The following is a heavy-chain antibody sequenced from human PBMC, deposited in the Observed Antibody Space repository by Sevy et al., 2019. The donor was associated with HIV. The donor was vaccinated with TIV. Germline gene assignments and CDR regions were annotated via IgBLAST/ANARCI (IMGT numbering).Heavy chain of an antibody. CDR1: GFTLSSVG. Sequence: GGSLRLSCAPSGFTLSSVGIHWVRLTPGTGLEWLAFIGHDGNKYFYGASVKGRITTSRDNSKNTVSLQMNSLRVEDTAIYYCAKDYCIGNDCFLGWFDPRGQGTVVTVSS. V-gene: IGHV3-30*02. D-gene: IGHD2-15*01. CDR2: IGHDGNKY. J-gene: IGHJ5*02. CDR3: AKDYCIGNDCFLGWFDP.